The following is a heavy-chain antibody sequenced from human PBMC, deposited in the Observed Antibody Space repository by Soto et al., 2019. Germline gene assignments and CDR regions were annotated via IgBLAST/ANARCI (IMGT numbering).Heavy chain of an antibody. J-gene: IGHJ6*02. CDR1: GFSFSNYW. CDR2: IHPADSET. V-gene: IGHV5-51*01. D-gene: IGHD6-25*01. CDR3: ARVFAAVLYGVDV. Sequence: RGESLKISCKGSGFSFSNYWIAWVRQMPGKGLEWMGSIHPADSETRYSPSFQGHVTMSVDKSTSTAYLQWSTLKASDTAMYYCARVFAAVLYGVDVWGQGTTVTVSS.